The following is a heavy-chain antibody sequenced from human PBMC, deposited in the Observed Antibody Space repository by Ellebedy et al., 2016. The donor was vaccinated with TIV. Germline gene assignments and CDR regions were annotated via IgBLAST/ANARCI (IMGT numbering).Heavy chain of an antibody. V-gene: IGHV3-53*01. D-gene: IGHD4-11*01. CDR3: VHLAGPLTTEDY. CDR2: IYADDSA. Sequence: GESLKISXAASGFTFSRYTMSWVRQAPGKGLEWVSIIYADDSAYYADSVKGRFTISRDNFKNTVYLQLTSLRPEDTAIYYCVHLAGPLTTEDYWGQGILVTVSS. J-gene: IGHJ4*02. CDR1: GFTFSRYT.